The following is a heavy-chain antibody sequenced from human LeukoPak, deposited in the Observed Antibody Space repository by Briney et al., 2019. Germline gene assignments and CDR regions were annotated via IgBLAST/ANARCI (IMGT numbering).Heavy chain of an antibody. D-gene: IGHD2-15*01. Sequence: PSETLSLTRTVSGGSISSGSYYWSWIRQPAGKGLEWIGRIYTSGSTNYNPPLKSRVTISVDTSKNQFSLKLSSVTAADTAVYYCARVVVVAAYYYYMDVWGKGTTVTISS. V-gene: IGHV4-61*02. CDR2: IYTSGST. CDR3: ARVVVVAAYYYYMDV. J-gene: IGHJ6*03. CDR1: GGSISSGSYY.